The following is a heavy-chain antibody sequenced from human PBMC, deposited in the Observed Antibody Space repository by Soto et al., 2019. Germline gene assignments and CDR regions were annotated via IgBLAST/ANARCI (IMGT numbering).Heavy chain of an antibody. CDR1: GGSIRSSSYY. CDR3: ARHPVLLWFGEFLPGGMDV. Sequence: QLQLQESGPGLVKPSETLSLTCTVSGGSIRSSSYYWGWIRQPPGKGLEWIGSIYYSGSTYYNPSLKSRVTISGATSKNQFSLKLSSVTAADTAVYYCARHPVLLWFGEFLPGGMDVWGQGTTVTVSS. CDR2: IYYSGST. V-gene: IGHV4-39*01. J-gene: IGHJ6*02. D-gene: IGHD3-10*01.